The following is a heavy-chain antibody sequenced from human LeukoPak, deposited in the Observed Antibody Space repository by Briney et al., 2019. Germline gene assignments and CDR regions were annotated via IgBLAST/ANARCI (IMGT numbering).Heavy chain of an antibody. CDR2: ISVSDGST. CDR3: AKGLSDGGFDF. V-gene: IGHV3-23*01. Sequence: GGSLRLSCAASGFPYSRYAMSWAPQAPGKGVVWGWAISVSDGSTYYADSVKGRFTISRDHSKNTLYLQMNSLRSQDTAVYYCAKGLSDGGFDFLGQGTLVTGSS. CDR1: GFPYSRYA. D-gene: IGHD4-23*01. J-gene: IGHJ4*02.